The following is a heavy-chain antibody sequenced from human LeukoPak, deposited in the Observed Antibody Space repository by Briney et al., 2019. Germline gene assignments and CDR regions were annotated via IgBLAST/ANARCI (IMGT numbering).Heavy chain of an antibody. J-gene: IGHJ4*02. D-gene: IGHD4-17*01. V-gene: IGHV3-30-3*01. CDR3: ATLPT. Sequence: GGSLRLSCAASGFTFSSYAMHWVRQAPGKGLEWVAVISYDGNNKYYADSVKGRFTISRDSSKNTLYLQMNSLRAEDTALYYCATLPTWGQGTLVTVSS. CDR2: ISYDGNNK. CDR1: GFTFSSYA.